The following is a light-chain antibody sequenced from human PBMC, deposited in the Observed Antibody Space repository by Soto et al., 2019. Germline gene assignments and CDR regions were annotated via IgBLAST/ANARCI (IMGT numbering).Light chain of an antibody. Sequence: DMHMTKTPSSLCASVGDRVTITCRPIQSIDNFLNWYQQKQGKAPNLLIYAASSLQSGVSSRISGSGSGADFTLTISSMQPEDSATNYCQQSYSLPYTFGQGTMVDIK. J-gene: IGKJ2*01. CDR1: QSIDNF. CDR2: AAS. V-gene: IGKV1-39*01. CDR3: QQSYSLPYT.